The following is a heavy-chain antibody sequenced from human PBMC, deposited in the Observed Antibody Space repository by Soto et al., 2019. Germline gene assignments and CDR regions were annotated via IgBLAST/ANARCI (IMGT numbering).Heavy chain of an antibody. J-gene: IGHJ3*02. CDR3: AKTAQQLALDAFDI. D-gene: IGHD6-13*01. V-gene: IGHV1-2*04. Sequence: ASVKVSCKASGYTFTGYYRHWVRQAPGQGLEWMGWINPNSGGTNYAQKFQGWVTMTRDTSISTAYMELSKLRSDDTAVYYCAKTAQQLALDAFDIWGQGTMVTVSS. CDR2: INPNSGGT. CDR1: GYTFTGYY.